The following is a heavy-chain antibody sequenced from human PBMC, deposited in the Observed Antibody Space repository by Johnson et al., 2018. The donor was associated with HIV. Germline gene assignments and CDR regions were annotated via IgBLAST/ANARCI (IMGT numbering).Heavy chain of an antibody. V-gene: IGHV3-30*04. D-gene: IGHD6-25*01. CDR3: AKEKRQTAIPQRAFDI. CDR2: ISYDGSNK. CDR1: GFTFSSYA. Sequence: QVQLVESGGGVVQPGRSLRLSCAASGFTFSSYAMHWVRQAPGKGLEWVAVISYDGSNKYYADSVKGRFTISRDNSKNMLYLQMNGLRAEDTAVYYCAKEKRQTAIPQRAFDICGQGTMVTVSS. J-gene: IGHJ3*02.